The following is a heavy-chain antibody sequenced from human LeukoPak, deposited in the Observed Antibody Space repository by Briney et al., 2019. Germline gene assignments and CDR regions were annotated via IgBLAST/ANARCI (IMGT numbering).Heavy chain of an antibody. V-gene: IGHV3-21*01. J-gene: IGHJ4*02. CDR1: GFTFSSYR. CDR2: TSSRSSYI. Sequence: PGGSLRLSCATSGFTFSSYRMNWVRQAPGKGLEWVSSTSSRSSYIYYADSLKGRFTISRDNAKNSLYLNIHSLRAEDTAVYYCARDRADPDYGDYVFAYWGQGTLVTVSS. CDR3: ARDRADPDYGDYVFAY. D-gene: IGHD4-17*01.